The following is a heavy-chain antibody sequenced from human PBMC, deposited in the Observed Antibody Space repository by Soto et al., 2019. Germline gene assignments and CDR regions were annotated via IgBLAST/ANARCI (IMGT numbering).Heavy chain of an antibody. CDR2: INPSGRTI. CDR1: GFTFSSFE. V-gene: IGHV3-48*03. J-gene: IGHJ5*02. Sequence: GGSLRLSFVASGFTFSSFEMNWIRQAPGKGPEWIAFINPSGRTISYADSVKGRVTISIDNAENSVYLQMSSLRGEETAMYYCARYSGWSYYNWFYXWGQGTMFTVSX. D-gene: IGHD6-19*01. CDR3: ARYSGWSYYNWFYX.